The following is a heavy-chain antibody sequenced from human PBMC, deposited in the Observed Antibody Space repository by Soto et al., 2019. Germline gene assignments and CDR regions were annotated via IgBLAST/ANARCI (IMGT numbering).Heavy chain of an antibody. Sequence: ASVKVSCKGSGYTFTTYGITWVRQAPGQGLEWMGWINPYNGDTNYAQKFWGRVTMTTDTSTSTAYMEVRSLTSDDTAVYYCARARFYDILTGPKDYYYGMDVWGQGPRSPSP. J-gene: IGHJ6*02. CDR2: INPYNGDT. CDR3: ARARFYDILTGPKDYYYGMDV. V-gene: IGHV1-18*01. D-gene: IGHD3-9*01. CDR1: GYTFTTYG.